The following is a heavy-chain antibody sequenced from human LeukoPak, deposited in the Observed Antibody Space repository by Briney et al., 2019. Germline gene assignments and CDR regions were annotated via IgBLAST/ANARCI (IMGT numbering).Heavy chain of an antibody. CDR2: ISSNGGST. CDR3: VKGTSRQWLARGYFDY. Sequence: GGSLRLPCSASGFTFSSYAMHWVRQAPGKGLEYVSAISSNGGSTYYADSVKGRFTISRDNSKNTLYLQMSSLRAEDTAVYYCVKGTSRQWLARGYFDYWGQGTLVTVSS. V-gene: IGHV3-64D*06. CDR1: GFTFSSYA. D-gene: IGHD6-19*01. J-gene: IGHJ4*02.